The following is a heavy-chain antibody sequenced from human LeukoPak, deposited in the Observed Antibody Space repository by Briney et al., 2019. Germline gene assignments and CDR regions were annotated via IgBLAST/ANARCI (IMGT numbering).Heavy chain of an antibody. D-gene: IGHD6-19*01. J-gene: IGHJ4*02. CDR2: IYPGDSDT. Sequence: GESLKISCKGSGYSFSSYWIGWVRQMPGKGLEWMGIIYPGDSDTRYSSSLQGQVTISADKSISTAYLHWSSLKASDTAMYYCARLRSSGWFHFDYWGQGTLVTVS. CDR3: ARLRSSGWFHFDY. V-gene: IGHV5-51*01. CDR1: GYSFSSYW.